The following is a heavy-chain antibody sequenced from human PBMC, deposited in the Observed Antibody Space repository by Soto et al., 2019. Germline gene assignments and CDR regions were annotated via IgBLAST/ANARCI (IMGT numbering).Heavy chain of an antibody. CDR1: GGTFSSYA. CDR2: IIPIFGTA. V-gene: IGHV1-69*01. Sequence: QVQLVQSGAEVKKPGSSVKVSCKASGGTFSSYAISWVRQAPGQGLEWMGGIIPIFGTANYAQKFQGRVTIPADESTSTAYMELSSLRSEDTAVYYCARDSWADYDYVWGSYRPKGFDYWGQGTLVTVSS. CDR3: ARDSWADYDYVWGSYRPKGFDY. J-gene: IGHJ4*02. D-gene: IGHD3-16*02.